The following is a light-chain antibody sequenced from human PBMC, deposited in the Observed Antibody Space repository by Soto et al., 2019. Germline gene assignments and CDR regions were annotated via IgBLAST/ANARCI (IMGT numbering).Light chain of an antibody. V-gene: IGLV2-14*03. J-gene: IGLJ1*01. CDR1: SSDVGAYNY. Sequence: QSALTQPASVSGSPGQSITISCTGTSSDVGAYNYVSWYQQHPGKVPKLMIYDVSDRPSGVSNRFSGSKSGNTASLTISGLQAEDEADYYCSSFTRSNSYVFATGTKLTVL. CDR2: DVS. CDR3: SSFTRSNSYV.